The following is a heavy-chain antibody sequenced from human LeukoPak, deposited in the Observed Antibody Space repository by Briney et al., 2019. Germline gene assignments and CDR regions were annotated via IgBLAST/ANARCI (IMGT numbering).Heavy chain of an antibody. CDR2: IIPILGTA. V-gene: IGHV1-69*01. D-gene: IGHD2-2*01. CDR3: ARGLGSSTSPYYYYMDV. CDR1: GGTFSSYA. Sequence: SVKVSCKASGGTFSSYAISWVRQAPGQGLEWMGGIIPILGTANYAQKFQGRVTITADESTSTAYMELSSLRSEDTAVYYCARGLGSSTSPYYYYMDVWGKGTTVTISS. J-gene: IGHJ6*03.